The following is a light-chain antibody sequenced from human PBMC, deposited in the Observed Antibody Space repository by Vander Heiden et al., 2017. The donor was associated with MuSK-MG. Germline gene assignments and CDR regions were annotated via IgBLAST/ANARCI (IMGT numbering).Light chain of an antibody. V-gene: IGKV1-5*01. CDR2: DVS. CDR3: QQYRSCYT. J-gene: IGKJ2*01. CDR1: QSITNW. Sequence: DIQLTQSPSTLSASVGDRVTITCRASQSITNWLAWYQQKPGKAPKVLISDVSALESGVPSRFSGSGSRTEFTLTISSLQPDDSATYYCQQYRSCYTCGQGTKLEIK.